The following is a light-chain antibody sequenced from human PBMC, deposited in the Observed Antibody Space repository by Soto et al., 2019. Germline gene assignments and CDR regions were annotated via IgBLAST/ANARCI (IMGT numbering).Light chain of an antibody. Sequence: QSLITNDPSLTVSLGGTVTLTCASSAGAVTSRFYPNWFQQEPGQAPRTLIYSTSNKHSWTPARFSGSLLGGKAALTLSGVQPEDEADYYCLLYYGGAQIWVFGGGTQLTVL. J-gene: IGLJ3*02. CDR2: STS. CDR1: AGAVTSRFY. V-gene: IGLV7-43*01. CDR3: LLYYGGAQIWV.